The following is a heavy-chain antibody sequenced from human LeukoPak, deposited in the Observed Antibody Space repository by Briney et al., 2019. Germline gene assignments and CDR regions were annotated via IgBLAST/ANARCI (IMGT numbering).Heavy chain of an antibody. CDR2: IYYSGST. D-gene: IGHD3-3*01. Sequence: SETLSLTCTVSGGSISSYYWSWIRQPPGKGLEWIGYIYYSGSTNYNPSLKSRVTISVDTSKNQFSLKLSSVTAADTAVYYCARQSYYDFWSGYYDSYYYYMDVWGKGTTVTVSS. J-gene: IGHJ6*03. V-gene: IGHV4-59*01. CDR3: ARQSYYDFWSGYYDSYYYYMDV. CDR1: GGSISSYY.